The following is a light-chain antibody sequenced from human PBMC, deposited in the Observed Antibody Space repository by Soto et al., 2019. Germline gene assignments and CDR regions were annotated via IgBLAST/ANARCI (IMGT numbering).Light chain of an antibody. J-gene: IGLJ3*02. V-gene: IGLV2-14*01. CDR3: TSYTSSSTLV. CDR2: EVS. Sequence: QSALTQPASVSGSPGQSITISCTGTSSDVGGYNYVSWYQHHPGKAPKLMIYEVSNRPSGVSNRFSGSKSGNTASLTISGLRAEDEADYYCTSYTSSSTLVFCGGTKLTVL. CDR1: SSDVGGYNY.